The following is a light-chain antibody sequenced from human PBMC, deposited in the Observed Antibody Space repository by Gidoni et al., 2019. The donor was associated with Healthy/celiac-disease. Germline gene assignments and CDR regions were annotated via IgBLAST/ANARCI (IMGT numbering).Light chain of an antibody. J-gene: IGKJ4*01. Sequence: DIQMTQSPSSLSASVRDRVTITCQASQDISNYLNWYQQKPGKAPKLLIYDASNLETVVPSRFSGSGSGTDFTFTISSLPPEDIATYYCQQYDNLLTFGGGTKVEIK. CDR2: DAS. CDR3: QQYDNLLT. CDR1: QDISNY. V-gene: IGKV1-33*01.